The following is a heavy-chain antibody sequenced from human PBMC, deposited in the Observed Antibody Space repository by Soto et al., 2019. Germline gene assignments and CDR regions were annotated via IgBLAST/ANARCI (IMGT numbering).Heavy chain of an antibody. CDR2: VYYRGNA. J-gene: IGHJ4*02. CDR1: DDSINSDKYY. Sequence: QLQLQESGPGLVKPSETLSLTCSVSDDSINSDKYYWGWIRQPPGEGLEWIGSVYYRGNAYYNPSLQTRVTISLGKSKSQFSLKLNSVTAADSAVYFCARLEGLATISYYFDFWGPGALVTVSS. D-gene: IGHD3-9*01. V-gene: IGHV4-39*01. CDR3: ARLEGLATISYYFDF.